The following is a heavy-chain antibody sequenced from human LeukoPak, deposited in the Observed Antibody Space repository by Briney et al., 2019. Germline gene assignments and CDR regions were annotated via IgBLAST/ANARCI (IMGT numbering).Heavy chain of an antibody. D-gene: IGHD5-24*01. CDR1: GYTFTGYY. CDR2: INPNSGGT. CDR3: ARGEIDGPDFDQ. V-gene: IGHV1-2*02. Sequence: ASVKVSCKASGYTFTGYYMHWMRQAPGQGLEWMGWINPNSGGTNYAQKFQGRVTMTRDTSITTAYMEVSGLRSDDTAVYFCARGEIDGPDFDQWGQGTLVTVSS. J-gene: IGHJ4*02.